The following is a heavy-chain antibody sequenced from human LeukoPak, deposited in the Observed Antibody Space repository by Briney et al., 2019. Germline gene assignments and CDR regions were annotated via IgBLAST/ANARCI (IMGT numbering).Heavy chain of an antibody. D-gene: IGHD1-26*01. Sequence: GGSLRLPCAASGFTFSSYSMNWVRQAPGRGLEWVSSISSSSSYRYYADSLKGRFTISRENAMNSMYLETNSLRAEDTSVYYCARGRYSGSYLVDYWGQGTLVTVSS. CDR2: ISSSSSYR. V-gene: IGHV3-21*01. J-gene: IGHJ4*02. CDR1: GFTFSSYS. CDR3: ARGRYSGSYLVDY.